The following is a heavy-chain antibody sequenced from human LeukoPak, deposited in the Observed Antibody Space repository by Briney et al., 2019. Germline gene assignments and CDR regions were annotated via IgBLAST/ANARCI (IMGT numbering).Heavy chain of an antibody. CDR3: ARDLPDGAADY. J-gene: IGHJ4*02. CDR1: GGSISSSNYY. V-gene: IGHV4-39*07. CDR2: IYYSGST. Sequence: SETLSLTCTVSGGSISSSNYYGGWIRQPPGKGLEWIGSIYYSGSTYYNPSLKSRVTISVDTSKNQFSLKLSSVTAADTAVYYCARDLPDGAADYWGQGTLVAVSS. D-gene: IGHD3-16*01.